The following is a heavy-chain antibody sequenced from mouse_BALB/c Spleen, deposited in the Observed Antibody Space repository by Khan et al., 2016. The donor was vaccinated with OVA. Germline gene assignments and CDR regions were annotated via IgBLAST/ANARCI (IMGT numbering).Heavy chain of an antibody. D-gene: IGHD1-1*01. CDR1: GDSITSGY. CDR2: ISYSGNS. CDR3: ACELRGFAY. J-gene: IGHJ3*01. V-gene: IGHV3-8*02. Sequence: EVQLQESGPSLVKPSQTLSLTCSVTGDSITSGYWNWIRKFPGNKLEYMGYISYSGNSYYNPSLKSRISVTRDTSNTQYYLQLNSVTTEDTATYYCACELRGFAYWGQGTLVTVSA.